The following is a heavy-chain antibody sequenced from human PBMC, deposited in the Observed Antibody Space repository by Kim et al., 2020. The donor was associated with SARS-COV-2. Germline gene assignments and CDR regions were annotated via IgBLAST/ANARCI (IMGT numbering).Heavy chain of an antibody. CDR1: GYTFTSYA. J-gene: IGHJ5*02. Sequence: ASVKVSCKASGYTFTSYAMNWVRQAPGQGLEWMGWINTNTGNPTYAQGFTGRFVFSLDTSVSTAYLQISSLKAEGTAVYCCARESGEQWPHHKGFDPWGQGALVTVSS. V-gene: IGHV7-4-1*02. CDR2: INTNTGNP. D-gene: IGHD6-19*01. CDR3: ARESGEQWPHHKGFDP.